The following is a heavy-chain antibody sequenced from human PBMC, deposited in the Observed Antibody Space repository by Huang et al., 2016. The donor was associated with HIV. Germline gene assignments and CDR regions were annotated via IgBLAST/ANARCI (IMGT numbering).Heavy chain of an antibody. J-gene: IGHJ3*02. Sequence: QVRLHQWGTGLVRPSETLSLTCAVYGGPLSGHYWSWVRLPPGGSLEWLGEVNHRGSANYNQSLKRRLSMSIDTSKKQFSLKLGSVTAADTALYYCARSLMGEDPFDIWGQGTLVTVSS. D-gene: IGHD3-16*01. CDR2: VNHRGSA. V-gene: IGHV4-34*01. CDR1: GGPLSGHY. CDR3: ARSLMGEDPFDI.